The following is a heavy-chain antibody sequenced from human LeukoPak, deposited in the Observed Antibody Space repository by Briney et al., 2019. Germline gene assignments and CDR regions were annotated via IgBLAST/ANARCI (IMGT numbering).Heavy chain of an antibody. Sequence: GASVKVSCKASGYTFTSYGISWVRQAPGQGLEWMGWISAYNGNTNYAQKLQGRVTMTTDTSTSTAYMELRSLRSDDTAVYYCARDKTPYYYDSSGSNFDYWGQGTLVTVSS. CDR2: ISAYNGNT. CDR1: GYTFTSYG. V-gene: IGHV1-18*01. CDR3: ARDKTPYYYDSSGSNFDY. D-gene: IGHD3-22*01. J-gene: IGHJ4*02.